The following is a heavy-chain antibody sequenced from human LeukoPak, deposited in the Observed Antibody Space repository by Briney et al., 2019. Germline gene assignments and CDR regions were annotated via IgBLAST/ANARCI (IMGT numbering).Heavy chain of an antibody. CDR3: ARGFDSRFFDK. J-gene: IGHJ4*02. Sequence: PGRSLRLSCAASGFTFSSYGMHWVRQAPGKGLEWVAVIWYDGSNKYYVDSVKGRFTISRDNAKNSLYLQMNSLRAEDTAVYYCARGFDSRFFDKWGQGTLVTVSS. V-gene: IGHV3-33*01. CDR1: GFTFSSYG. D-gene: IGHD3-22*01. CDR2: IWYDGSNK.